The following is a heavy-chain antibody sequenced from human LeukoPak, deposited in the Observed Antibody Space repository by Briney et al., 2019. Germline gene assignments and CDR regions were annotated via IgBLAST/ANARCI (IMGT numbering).Heavy chain of an antibody. CDR2: FYYTGST. CDR3: ARHSRSGYGDYESAFDI. CDR1: SSNY. J-gene: IGHJ3*02. D-gene: IGHD5-12*01. Sequence: SSNYMSWVRQAPGKGLEWIGNFYYTGSTYYNPSLKSRITISVDTSKNQFSLKLRSVTAADTAVYYCARHSRSGYGDYESAFDIWGQGTMVTVSS. V-gene: IGHV4-39*01.